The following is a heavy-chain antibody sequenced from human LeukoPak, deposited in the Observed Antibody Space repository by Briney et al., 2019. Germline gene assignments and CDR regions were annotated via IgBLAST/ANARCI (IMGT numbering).Heavy chain of an antibody. CDR2: IYYSGST. D-gene: IGHD3-3*01. Sequence: SETLSLTCTVSGGSISSYYWSWIRQPPGKGLEWIGYIYYSGSTNYNPSLKSRVTISVDTSKNQFSLKLSSVTAADTAVYYCARSSVFWRGYYTPRQDYYYYYGMDVWGQGTTVTVSS. CDR3: ARSSVFWRGYYTPRQDYYYYYGMDV. V-gene: IGHV4-59*01. CDR1: GGSISSYY. J-gene: IGHJ6*02.